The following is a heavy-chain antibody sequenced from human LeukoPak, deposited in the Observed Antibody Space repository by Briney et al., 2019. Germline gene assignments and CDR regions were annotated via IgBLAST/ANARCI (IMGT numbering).Heavy chain of an antibody. CDR3: VRLVKFYYDTSGSYYFDY. CDR2: IYHTGGT. Sequence: TSETLSLTCTVSGGSISSYYWSWIRQTPGKGLEWIGYIYHTGGTYYNPSLKSRVTISVDNSKNQFSLKLSSVTAADTAVHYCVRLVKFYYDTSGSYYFDYWGQGSLVTVSS. D-gene: IGHD3-22*01. CDR1: GGSISSYY. J-gene: IGHJ4*02. V-gene: IGHV4-59*12.